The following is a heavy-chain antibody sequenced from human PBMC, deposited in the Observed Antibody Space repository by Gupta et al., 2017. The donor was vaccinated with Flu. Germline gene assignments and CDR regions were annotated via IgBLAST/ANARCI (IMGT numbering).Heavy chain of an antibody. CDR3: STKGYCGGGCYYDY. J-gene: IGHJ4*02. V-gene: IGHV3-15*01. Sequence: EVQVVESGGSLEKPGRSVRLYCSVSELPLRNGWVSWVRQVPGKGLELFGRIKSKTDGWTTDYAAPVKGRFTISTDDSTNTVYLQMNSLKTEDTAVYYCSTKGYCGGGCYYDYWGQGTLVTVSS. D-gene: IGHD2-21*02. CDR1: ELPLRNGW. CDR2: IKSKTDGWTT.